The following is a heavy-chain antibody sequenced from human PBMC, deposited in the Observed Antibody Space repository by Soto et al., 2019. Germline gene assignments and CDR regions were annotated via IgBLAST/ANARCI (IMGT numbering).Heavy chain of an antibody. D-gene: IGHD1-26*01. CDR2: ISGSGGST. J-gene: IGHJ6*02. CDR3: AKGRDRGSYYGMDV. V-gene: IGHV3-23*01. Sequence: GGSLRLSCAASGFTFSSYAMSWVRQAPGKGLEWVSAISGSGGSTYYADSVKGRFTISRDNSKNTLYLQMNSLRAEDTAVYCCAKGRDRGSYYGMDVWGQGTTVTVSS. CDR1: GFTFSSYA.